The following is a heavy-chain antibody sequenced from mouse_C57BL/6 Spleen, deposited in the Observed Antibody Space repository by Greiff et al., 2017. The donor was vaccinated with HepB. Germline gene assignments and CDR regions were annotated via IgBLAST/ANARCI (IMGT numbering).Heavy chain of an antibody. J-gene: IGHJ2*01. Sequence: VQLQQSGPELVKPGASVKISCKASGYTFTDYYMNWVKQSHGKSLEWIGDINPNNGGTSYNQKFKGKATLTVDKSSSTAYMELRSLTSEDSAVYYCARSAHGSDYWGQGTTLTVSS. D-gene: IGHD1-1*01. CDR1: GYTFTDYY. CDR3: ARSAHGSDY. V-gene: IGHV1-26*01. CDR2: INPNNGGT.